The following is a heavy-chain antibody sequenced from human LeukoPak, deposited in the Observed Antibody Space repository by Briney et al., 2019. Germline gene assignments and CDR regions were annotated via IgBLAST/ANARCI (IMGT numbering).Heavy chain of an antibody. CDR1: GYTFTGYF. D-gene: IGHD4-17*01. CDR3: ARGDFGDYVIC. Sequence: ASVWVSCKASGYTFTGYFLHWVREAPGQGVEGMGWINANSGATTTHHSIDGSVTMTRDTSVSTAYMELSSLRSDDTAVYYCARGDFGDYVICWGQRRLVSVSS. J-gene: IGHJ4*01. V-gene: IGHV1-2*02. CDR2: INANSGAT.